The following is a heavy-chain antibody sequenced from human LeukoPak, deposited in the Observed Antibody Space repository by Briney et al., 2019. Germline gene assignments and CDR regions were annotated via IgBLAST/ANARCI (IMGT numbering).Heavy chain of an antibody. V-gene: IGHV4-4*07. Sequence: SETLSLTCTVSGDSISAFYWSWIRQPAGKGLKWTGRIYTSGSTDYNPSLKTRLTMSVDTSKNHFSLRLSSVTAADTAVYYCARQTPWGSHDYWGPGTLVTVSS. J-gene: IGHJ4*02. CDR1: GDSISAFY. CDR2: IYTSGST. D-gene: IGHD7-27*01. CDR3: ARQTPWGSHDY.